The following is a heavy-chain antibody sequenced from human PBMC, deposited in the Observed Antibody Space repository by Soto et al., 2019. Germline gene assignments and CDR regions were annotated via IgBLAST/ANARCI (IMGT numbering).Heavy chain of an antibody. J-gene: IGHJ6*02. Sequence: PGGSLRLSCAVSGFTFSDYYMSWIRQAPGKGLEWVSYISSSGSTIYYADSVKGRFTISRDNAKNSLYLQMNSLRAEDTAVYYCARGGGIAARPNYYYGMDVWGQGTTVTVSS. CDR3: ARGGGIAARPNYYYGMDV. CDR2: ISSSGSTI. D-gene: IGHD6-6*01. CDR1: GFTFSDYY. V-gene: IGHV3-11*01.